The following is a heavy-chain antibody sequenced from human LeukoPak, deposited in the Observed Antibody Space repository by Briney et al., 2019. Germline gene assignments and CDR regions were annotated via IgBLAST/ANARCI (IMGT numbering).Heavy chain of an antibody. CDR2: DTSSTTST. Sequence: HTGGSLRLSCAASAFTFSTYAMSWVRQAAGNWLEWVAADTSSTTSTYYANSVRGRFTISRDNSMNTLYLQMNSLRADDTAVYYCSKAPLGACAGAVCYYLDVWGKGTTVIVSS. V-gene: IGHV3-23*01. CDR1: AFTFSTYA. CDR3: SKAPLGACAGAVCYYLDV. J-gene: IGHJ6*03. D-gene: IGHD2-8*02.